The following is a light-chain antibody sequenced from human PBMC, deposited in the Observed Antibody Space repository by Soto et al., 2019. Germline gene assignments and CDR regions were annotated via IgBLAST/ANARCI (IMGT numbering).Light chain of an antibody. V-gene: IGLV1-40*01. CDR1: SSNIGAGYN. J-gene: IGLJ2*01. CDR2: GNS. CDR3: QSYDSRVRVV. Sequence: QSVLTQPPSVSGAPGQRVTISCTGSSSNIGAGYNVHWYQQLPGTAPKLLIYGNSNRPSRVPDRFSGSKSGTSASLAITGLQAEDEADYYCQSYDSRVRVVFGGGTKVTV.